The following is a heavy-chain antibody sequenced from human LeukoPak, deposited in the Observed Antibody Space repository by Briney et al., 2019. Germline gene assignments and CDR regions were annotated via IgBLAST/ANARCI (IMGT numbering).Heavy chain of an antibody. CDR3: ASGSQYCSSTSCSPSGDAFDI. CDR1: GGTFSSYA. CDR2: IIPILGIA. J-gene: IGHJ3*02. V-gene: IGHV1-69*04. Sequence: SVKVSCKASGGTFSSYAISWVRQAPGQGLEWMGRIIPILGIANYAQKFQGRVTITADKSTSTAYMELSSLRSEDTAVYYCASGSQYCSSTSCSPSGDAFDIWGQGTMVTVSS. D-gene: IGHD2-2*01.